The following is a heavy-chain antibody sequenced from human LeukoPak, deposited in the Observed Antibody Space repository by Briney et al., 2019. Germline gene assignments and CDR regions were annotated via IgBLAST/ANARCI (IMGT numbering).Heavy chain of an antibody. D-gene: IGHD2-2*01. Sequence: SVKVSCKASGGTFSSYAISWVRQAPGQGLEWMGGIIPIFGTANYAQKFQGRVTITTDESTSTAYMELSSLRSEDTAVYYCARDSGRYCSSTSCPFGYWGQGTLVTVSS. J-gene: IGHJ4*02. CDR1: GGTFSSYA. V-gene: IGHV1-69*05. CDR3: ARDSGRYCSSTSCPFGY. CDR2: IIPIFGTA.